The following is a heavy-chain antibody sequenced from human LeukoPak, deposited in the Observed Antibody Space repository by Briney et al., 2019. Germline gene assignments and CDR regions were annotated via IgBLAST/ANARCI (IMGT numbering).Heavy chain of an antibody. D-gene: IGHD3-16*01. V-gene: IGHV3-74*01. J-gene: IGHJ3*01. Sequence: GSLRLSCAASGFTFSSYWMHWVRQAPGKGLVWVSRINSDESSTTYADSVKGRFTISRDNARNSLFLQMNGLRPEDTAVYYCARPAYTAAYDLWGQGTMVTVSS. CDR3: ARPAYTAAYDL. CDR1: GFTFSSYW. CDR2: INSDESST.